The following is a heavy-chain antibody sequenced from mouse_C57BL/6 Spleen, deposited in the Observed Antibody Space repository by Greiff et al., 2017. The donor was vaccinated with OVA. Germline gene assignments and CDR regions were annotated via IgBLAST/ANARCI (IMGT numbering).Heavy chain of an antibody. CDR3: ARDDYGSGAWFAY. CDR1: GYSITSGYY. CDR2: ISYDGSN. Sequence: DVKLQESGPGLVKPSQSLSLTCSVTGYSITSGYYWNWIRQFPGNKLEWMGYISYDGSNNYNPSLKNRISITRDTSKNQFFLKLNSVTTEDTATYYCARDDYGSGAWFAYWGQGTLATVSA. D-gene: IGHD1-1*01. J-gene: IGHJ3*01. V-gene: IGHV3-6*01.